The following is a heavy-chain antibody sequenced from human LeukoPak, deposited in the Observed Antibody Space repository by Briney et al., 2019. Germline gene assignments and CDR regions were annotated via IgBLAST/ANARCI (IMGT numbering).Heavy chain of an antibody. V-gene: IGHV3-74*01. J-gene: IGHJ5*02. CDR2: INTDGSST. CDR3: ARELYCSGGSCYLGKRGHSGYWFDP. D-gene: IGHD2-15*01. CDR1: GFTFSSYW. Sequence: GGSLRLSCAASGFTFSSYWMHWVRQAPGKGLVWVSRINTDGSSTSYADSVKGRFTISRDNAKNTLYLQMNSLRAEDTAVYYCARELYCSGGSCYLGKRGHSGYWFDPWGQGTLVTVSS.